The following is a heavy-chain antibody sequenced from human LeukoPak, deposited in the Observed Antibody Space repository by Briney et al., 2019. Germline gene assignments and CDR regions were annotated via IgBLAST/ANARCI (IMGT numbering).Heavy chain of an antibody. J-gene: IGHJ4*02. CDR1: GFTFSSYS. V-gene: IGHV3-21*01. CDR3: ALTVAG. Sequence: GGSLRLSCAASGFTFSSYSMNWVRQAPGKGLEWVSCTSTSSSYIYYADSVKGRFTISRDNSKNTLYLQMNSLRAEDTAVYYCALTVAGWGQGTLVTVSS. D-gene: IGHD6-19*01. CDR2: TSTSSSYI.